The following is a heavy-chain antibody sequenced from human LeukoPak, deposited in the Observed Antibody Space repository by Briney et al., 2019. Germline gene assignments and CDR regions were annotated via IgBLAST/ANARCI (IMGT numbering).Heavy chain of an antibody. V-gene: IGHV3-23*01. CDR1: GFTFSSYA. D-gene: IGHD3-22*01. CDR3: AKTRSNYYDSSGYFDY. CDR2: ISGSGGST. J-gene: IGHJ4*02. Sequence: GGSLRLSCAASGFTFSSYAMSWVRQAPGKGLEWVSAISGSGGSTHYADSVKGRFTISRDNSKNTLYLQMNSLRAEDTAVYYCAKTRSNYYDSSGYFDYWGQGTLVTVSS.